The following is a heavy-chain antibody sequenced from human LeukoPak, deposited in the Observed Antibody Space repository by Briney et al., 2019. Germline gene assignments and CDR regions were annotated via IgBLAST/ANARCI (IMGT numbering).Heavy chain of an antibody. CDR1: GFSFSNSW. V-gene: IGHV3-7*01. D-gene: IGHD1/OR15-1a*01. Sequence: PGGSLRLSCAATGFSFSNSWMTWVRQAPGKGPEWLANINQDGSTKNYVDAVEGRFTISRDNAKNSLYLQMNSLRAEDTAVYYCTRGFAFQQFDYWGQGTLVTVSS. CDR3: TRGFAFQQFDY. CDR2: INQDGSTK. J-gene: IGHJ4*02.